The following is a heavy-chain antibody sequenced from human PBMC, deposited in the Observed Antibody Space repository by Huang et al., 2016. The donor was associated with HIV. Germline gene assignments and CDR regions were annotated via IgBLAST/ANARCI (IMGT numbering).Heavy chain of an antibody. Sequence: QVQLQQWGAGLLKPSETLSLTCAVYGGSFSGYYWSWIRQSPGKGLEWIGEINHSGSTNYNPSLKSRLTISVETSKNQFSLKLGCVTAADTAVYYCARERMMSWLDDHDAFDIWGQGTMVTVSS. V-gene: IGHV4-34*01. CDR2: INHSGST. D-gene: IGHD1-1*01. CDR3: ARERMMSWLDDHDAFDI. CDR1: GGSFSGYY. J-gene: IGHJ3*02.